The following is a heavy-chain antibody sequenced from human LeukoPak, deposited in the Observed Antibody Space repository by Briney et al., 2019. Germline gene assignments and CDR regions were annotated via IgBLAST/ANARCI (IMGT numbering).Heavy chain of an antibody. D-gene: IGHD3-3*01. CDR2: IYYSGST. J-gene: IGHJ4*02. CDR1: GGSISSYY. CDR3: ARVPYDFWSGYRASVFDY. Sequence: SETLSLTCTVSGGSISSYYWSWIRQPPGKGLEWIGYIYYSGSTNYNPSLKSRVTIPVDTSKNQFSLKLSSVTAADTAVYYCARVPYDFWSGYRASVFDYWGQGTLVTVSS. V-gene: IGHV4-59*01.